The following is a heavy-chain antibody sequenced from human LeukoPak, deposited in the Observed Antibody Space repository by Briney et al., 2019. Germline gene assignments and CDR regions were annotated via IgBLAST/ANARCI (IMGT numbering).Heavy chain of an antibody. V-gene: IGHV1-18*01. D-gene: IGHD3-10*01. CDR1: GYTFTSYG. CDR3: ARSPSASGSYYYYFDS. CDR2: ISAYNGNT. Sequence: AAVKVSCMASGYTFTSYGISWVRQAPGQGLEWMGWISAYNGNTNYAQKLQGRVTMTTDTSTSTAYMELRSLRSDDTAVYYCARSPSASGSYYYYFDSWGQGTLVTVSS. J-gene: IGHJ4*02.